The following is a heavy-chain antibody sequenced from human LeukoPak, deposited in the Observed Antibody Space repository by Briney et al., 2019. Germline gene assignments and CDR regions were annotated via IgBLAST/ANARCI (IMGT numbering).Heavy chain of an antibody. J-gene: IGHJ4*02. CDR3: ARDLASGATTPLLFDY. D-gene: IGHD5-12*01. CDR1: GFTFSSYA. CDR2: ISYDGSNK. Sequence: GSLRLSCAASGFTFSSYAMHWVRQAPGKGLEWVAVISYDGSNKYYADSVKGRSTISRDNSKNTLYLQMNSLRAEDTAVYYCARDLASGATTPLLFDYWGQGTLVTVSS. V-gene: IGHV3-30-3*01.